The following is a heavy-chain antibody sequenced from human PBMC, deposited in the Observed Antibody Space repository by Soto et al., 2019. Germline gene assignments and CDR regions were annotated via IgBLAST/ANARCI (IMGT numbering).Heavy chain of an antibody. CDR2: IVSQTDGGTT. CDR1: GFTFSNAW. D-gene: IGHD2-15*01. V-gene: IGHV3-15*04. CDR3: TTDMKDVVVVVVATSFDY. Sequence: GGSLRLSCAASGFTFSNAWMSWVRQAPGKGLEWVGRIVSQTDGGTTDYAAPVKGRITISRDDSKNTLYLQMNSLKTEDTAVYYCTTDMKDVVVVVVATSFDYWGQGTLVTVSS. J-gene: IGHJ4*02.